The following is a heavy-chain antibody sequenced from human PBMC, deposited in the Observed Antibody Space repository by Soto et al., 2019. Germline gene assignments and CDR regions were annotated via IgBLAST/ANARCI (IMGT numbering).Heavy chain of an antibody. CDR1: GFTFSNYA. CDR2: ISGSGSTT. J-gene: IGHJ4*02. D-gene: IGHD2-15*01. Sequence: GGSLRLSCAASGFTFSNYAMSWVRQAPGKGLEWVSGISGSGSTTYYADSVKGRFTISRDDSKNTLYVQMNSLRAEDTAVYYCAKVPRYCAGGGCFGGYFDSWGQGSLVTVSS. CDR3: AKVPRYCAGGGCFGGYFDS. V-gene: IGHV3-23*01.